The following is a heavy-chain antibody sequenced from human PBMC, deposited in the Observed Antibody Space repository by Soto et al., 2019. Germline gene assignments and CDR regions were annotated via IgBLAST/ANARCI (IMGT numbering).Heavy chain of an antibody. CDR2: IWYDENNK. CDR3: ARDKGGGAVVPDY. D-gene: IGHD6-19*01. CDR1: GFTFSTYG. J-gene: IGHJ4*02. V-gene: IGHV3-33*01. Sequence: QVQLVESGGGVVQPGRSLRLSCAASGFTFSTYGMHWVRQAPGKGLEWVAVIWYDENNKYYADSVKGRFTISRDNSKNTLYLQMNSLRVEDTAVYYCARDKGGGAVVPDYWGQGTLVTVSS.